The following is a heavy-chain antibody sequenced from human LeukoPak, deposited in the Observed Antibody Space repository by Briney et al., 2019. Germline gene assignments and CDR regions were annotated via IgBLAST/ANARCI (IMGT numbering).Heavy chain of an antibody. CDR3: ARPYYYDSSGYEG. D-gene: IGHD3-22*01. CDR1: GFTFSSYW. CDR2: IKQDGSEK. J-gene: IGHJ4*02. V-gene: IGHV3-7*01. Sequence: GESLRLSCAASGFTFSSYWMSWVRQAPGKGLEWVANIKQDGSEKYYVDSVKGRFTISRDNAKNSLYLQMNSLRAEDTAVYYCARPYYYDSSGYEGWGQGTLVTVSS.